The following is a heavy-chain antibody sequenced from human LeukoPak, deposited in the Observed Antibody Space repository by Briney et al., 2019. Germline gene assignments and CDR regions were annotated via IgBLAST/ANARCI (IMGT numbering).Heavy chain of an antibody. CDR2: ISSSSSYI. J-gene: IGHJ5*02. CDR1: GFTFSSYS. V-gene: IGHV3-21*01. CDR3: ARGSITIFGVLLDP. Sequence: GGSLRLSCAASGFTFSSYSMNWFGGAPGKGLKWVSSISSSSSYIYYADSVKGRFTISRDNAKNSLYLQMNSLRAEDTAVYYCARGSITIFGVLLDPWGQGTLVTVSS. D-gene: IGHD3-3*01.